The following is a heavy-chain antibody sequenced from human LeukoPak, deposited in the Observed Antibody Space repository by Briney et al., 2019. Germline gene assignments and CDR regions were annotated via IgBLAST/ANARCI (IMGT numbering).Heavy chain of an antibody. CDR1: GFSFSNAW. D-gene: IGHD6-19*01. Sequence: PGGSLRLSCAVSGFSFSNAWMAWVRQAPGKGLEWVGRIKSKTDGGTTDYAAPVKGRFTISRDDSKDTLYLQMNSLKTEDTAVYYCTNRQWLAKTPYIFDYWGQGTLVTDSS. CDR3: TNRQWLAKTPYIFDY. J-gene: IGHJ4*02. CDR2: IKSKTDGGTT. V-gene: IGHV3-15*01.